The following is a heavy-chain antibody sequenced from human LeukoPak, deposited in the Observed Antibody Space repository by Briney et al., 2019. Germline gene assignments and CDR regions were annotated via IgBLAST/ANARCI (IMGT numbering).Heavy chain of an antibody. J-gene: IGHJ4*02. V-gene: IGHV4-39*01. CDR3: ARLITAFQAFDS. CDR2: IYYSGST. Sequence: SETLSLTCTVSGGSISSSNYYWGWFRQPPGKGLEWIGSIYYSGSTYYNPSLNSRVTISVDTSKNQFSLNLSSVTAADTAVYYCARLITAFQAFDSWGQGTLVTVSS. CDR1: GGSISSSNYY. D-gene: IGHD3-16*01.